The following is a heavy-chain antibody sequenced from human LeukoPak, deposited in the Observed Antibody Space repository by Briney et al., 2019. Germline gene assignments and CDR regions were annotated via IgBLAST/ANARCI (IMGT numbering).Heavy chain of an antibody. CDR3: ARYCSSTSCYDYDAFDI. CDR1: GGSISSGDYY. CDR2: IYYSGST. Sequence: PSRTLSLTCTVSGGSISSGDYYWSWIRQPPGKGLEWIGYIYYSGSTYYNPSLKSRVTIAVDTSKNQFSLKLSSVTAADTAVYYCARYCSSTSCYDYDAFDIWGQGTMVTVSS. J-gene: IGHJ3*02. D-gene: IGHD2-2*01. V-gene: IGHV4-30-4*01.